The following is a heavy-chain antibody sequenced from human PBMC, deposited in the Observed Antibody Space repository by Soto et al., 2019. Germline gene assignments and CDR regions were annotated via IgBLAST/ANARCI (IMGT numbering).Heavy chain of an antibody. CDR2: IHNSGSP. V-gene: IGHV4-4*09. CDR1: GFSLISYF. Sequence: PSETLSLTCTFSGFSLISYFLILLRPSPGKGLEWIGHIHNSGSPYNNPSLKSRVTISADTSMNQFSLALTSVTAADTAMYYCARGSTTEKVDSWGQGTLVTVSS. CDR3: ARGSTTEKVDS. J-gene: IGHJ4*02.